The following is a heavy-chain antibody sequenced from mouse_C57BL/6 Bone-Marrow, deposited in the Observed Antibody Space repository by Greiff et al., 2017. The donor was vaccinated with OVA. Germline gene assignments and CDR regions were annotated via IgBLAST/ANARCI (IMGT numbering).Heavy chain of an antibody. CDR3: ARGRWFLFDY. D-gene: IGHD2-3*01. V-gene: IGHV3-1*01. J-gene: IGHJ2*01. CDR1: GYSITSGYD. Sequence: EVMLVESGPGMVKPSQSLSLTCTVTGYSITSGYDWHWIRHFPGNKLEWMGYISYSGSTNYNPSLKSRISITHDTSKNHFFLKLNSVTTEDTATYYCARGRWFLFDYWGQGTTLTVSS. CDR2: ISYSGST.